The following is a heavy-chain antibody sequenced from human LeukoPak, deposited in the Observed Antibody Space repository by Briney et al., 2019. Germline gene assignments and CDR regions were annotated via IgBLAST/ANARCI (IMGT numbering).Heavy chain of an antibody. CDR1: GYTFTGYY. D-gene: IGHD2-15*01. Sequence: ASVKVSCKASGYTFTGYYMHWVRQAPGQGLEWMGWINPNSGGTNYAQKFQGRVTMTRETSISTAYMELSRLRSDDTAVYYRARPVVDCSGGSCSSHFDYWGQGTLVTVSS. J-gene: IGHJ4*02. CDR2: INPNSGGT. CDR3: ARPVVDCSGGSCSSHFDY. V-gene: IGHV1-2*02.